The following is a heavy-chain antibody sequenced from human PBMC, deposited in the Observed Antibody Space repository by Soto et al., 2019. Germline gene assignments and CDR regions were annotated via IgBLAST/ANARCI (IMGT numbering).Heavy chain of an antibody. CDR1: GFTFSNAW. CDR2: IKSKTDGGTT. Sequence: GESLKISCAASGFTFSNAWMSWVRQAPGKGLEWVGRIKSKTDGGTTDYAAPVKGRFTISRDDSKNTLYLQMNSLKTEDTAVYYCTTAGIYGEYDACDSWGQGRMVTVSS. D-gene: IGHD4-17*01. J-gene: IGHJ3*02. CDR3: TTAGIYGEYDACDS. V-gene: IGHV3-15*01.